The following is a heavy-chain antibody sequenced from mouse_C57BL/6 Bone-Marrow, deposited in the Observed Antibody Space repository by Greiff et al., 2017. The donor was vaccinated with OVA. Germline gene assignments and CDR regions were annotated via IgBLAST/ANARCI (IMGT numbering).Heavy chain of an antibody. CDR1: GFTFSDYY. D-gene: IGHD1-1*01. Sequence: DVKLVESEGGLVQPGSSMKLSCTASGFTFSDYYMAWVRQVPEKGLEWVANINYDGSSTYYLDSLKSRFIISRDNAKNILYLQMSSLKSEDTATYYCARGKDYYGSSYWFAYWGQGTLVTVSA. J-gene: IGHJ3*01. CDR3: ARGKDYYGSSYWFAY. V-gene: IGHV5-16*01. CDR2: INYDGSST.